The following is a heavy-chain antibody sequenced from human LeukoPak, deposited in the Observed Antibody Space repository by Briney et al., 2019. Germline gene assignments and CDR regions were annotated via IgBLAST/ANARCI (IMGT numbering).Heavy chain of an antibody. J-gene: IGHJ4*02. CDR2: IYYSGST. CDR1: GGSISSSSYY. Sequence: PSETLSLTCTVSGGSISSSSYYWGWIRQPPGKGLEWLGSIYYSGSTYYNPSLKSRVTISVDTSKNQFSLKLSSVTAADTAVYYCARRGYYDSRGYFDYWGQGTLVTVSS. CDR3: ARRGYYDSRGYFDY. D-gene: IGHD3-22*01. V-gene: IGHV4-39*01.